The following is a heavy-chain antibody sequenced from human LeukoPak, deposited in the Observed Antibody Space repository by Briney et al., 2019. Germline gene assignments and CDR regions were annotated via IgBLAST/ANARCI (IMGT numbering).Heavy chain of an antibody. CDR2: INPNDGDT. CDR3: VRANFLYCSSSTCLFDY. D-gene: IGHD2-2*01. Sequence: ASVKVSCKASGYTFTDYYMHWVRQAPGQGLEWMGWINPNDGDTNYAQKFQGRVTMTRDTSISTAHMEVSRLRSDDTAVYYCVRANFLYCSSSTCLFDYWGQGTLVTVSS. V-gene: IGHV1-2*02. CDR1: GYTFTDYY. J-gene: IGHJ4*02.